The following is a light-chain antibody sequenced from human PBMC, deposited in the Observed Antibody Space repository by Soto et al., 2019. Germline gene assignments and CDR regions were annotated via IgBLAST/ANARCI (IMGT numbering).Light chain of an antibody. CDR2: GAS. Sequence: EIVLTQSPATLSSSPGERATLSCRASQSISSYLAWYQQNPGQAPRLLIYGASNMATGIPARFSGSGSGTDFTLTISSLEPEDFAVYYCQQRSNWPPRITFGQGTRLEIK. J-gene: IGKJ5*01. CDR3: QQRSNWPPRIT. CDR1: QSISSY. V-gene: IGKV3-11*01.